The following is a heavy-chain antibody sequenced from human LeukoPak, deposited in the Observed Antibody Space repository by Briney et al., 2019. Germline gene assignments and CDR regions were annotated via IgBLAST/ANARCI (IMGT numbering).Heavy chain of an antibody. CDR3: ARDFGSGVFDP. Sequence: VKVSCKASGDSFGTYGITWVRQALGQGLEWMGGFNPIFGSAQYAQKFQGRVTITMDVSARTVYMELSSLRSEDTTIYYCARDFGSGVFDPWGQGTLVTVSS. CDR1: GDSFGTYG. D-gene: IGHD3-10*01. J-gene: IGHJ5*02. CDR2: FNPIFGSA. V-gene: IGHV1-69*05.